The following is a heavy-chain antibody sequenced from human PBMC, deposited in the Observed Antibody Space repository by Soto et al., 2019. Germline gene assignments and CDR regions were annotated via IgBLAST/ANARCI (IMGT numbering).Heavy chain of an antibody. V-gene: IGHV3-30-3*01. CDR1: GFTFSSYA. Sequence: PGGSLRLSCAASGFTFSSYAMHWVRQAPGKGLEWVAVISYDGSNKYYADSVKGRFTISRDNSKNTLYLQMNSLRAEDTAVYYCARDGLITVDFGVVRDNWFDPWGQGTLVTVSS. J-gene: IGHJ5*02. CDR2: ISYDGSNK. CDR3: ARDGLITVDFGVVRDNWFDP. D-gene: IGHD3-3*01.